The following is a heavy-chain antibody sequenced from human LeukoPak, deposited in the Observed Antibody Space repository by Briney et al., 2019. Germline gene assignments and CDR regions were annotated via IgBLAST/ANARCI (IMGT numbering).Heavy chain of an antibody. CDR1: GDTFGNYA. D-gene: IGHD1-1*01. J-gene: IGHJ5*02. CDR2: IIPIFPKT. CDR3: ARDPKVIVVPDSRNDRNDP. Sequence: SVKVSCKASGDTFGNYAINWVRQAPGQGLEWMGRIIPIFPKTDYAQKFQGRVTITADKSTSTAYLGLSSLSSEDTAVYYCARDPKVIVVPDSRNDRNDPWGQGTLVTVSS. V-gene: IGHV1-69*04.